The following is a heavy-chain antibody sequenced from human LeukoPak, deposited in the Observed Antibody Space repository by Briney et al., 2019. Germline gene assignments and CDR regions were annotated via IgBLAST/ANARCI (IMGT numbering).Heavy chain of an antibody. CDR2: ISYDGSTK. CDR3: AKDRYSSGWTAFDY. Sequence: GGSLRLSCAASGFTFSSYGMHWVRQAPGKGLEWVAVISYDGSTKYYPDFVKGRFTISRDNSKNTLYPQMNSLRAEDTAVYYCAKDRYSSGWTAFDYWGQGTLVTVSS. J-gene: IGHJ4*02. CDR1: GFTFSSYG. D-gene: IGHD6-19*01. V-gene: IGHV3-30*18.